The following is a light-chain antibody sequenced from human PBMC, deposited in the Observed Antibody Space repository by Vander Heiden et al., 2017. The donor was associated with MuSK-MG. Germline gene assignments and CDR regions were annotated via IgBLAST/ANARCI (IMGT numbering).Light chain of an antibody. CDR3: AAGEDSLSGHVV. V-gene: IGLV1-47*01. Sequence: QSVLTQPPSASGAAGQRFTITCSGSSSDIGRSYVYWYHQLPGTAPNHLIYRNNQRPSGVTARFSGSKSGTSASLAISGLRSEDETDYYCAAGEDSLSGHVVFGGGTKLTVL. CDR2: RNN. CDR1: SSDIGRSY. J-gene: IGLJ2*01.